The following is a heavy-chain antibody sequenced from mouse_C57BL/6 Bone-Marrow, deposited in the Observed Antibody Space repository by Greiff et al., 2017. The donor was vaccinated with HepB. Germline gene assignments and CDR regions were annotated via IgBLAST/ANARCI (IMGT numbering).Heavy chain of an antibody. CDR3: ARFYYSNYLHYAMDY. J-gene: IGHJ4*01. Sequence: EVQLQQSGPELVKPGASVKISCKASGYTFTDYYMNWVKQSHGKSLEWIGDINPNNGGTSYNQKFKGKATLTVDKSSSTAYMELRSLTSEDSAVYYCARFYYSNYLHYAMDYWGQGTSVTVSS. CDR2: INPNNGGT. V-gene: IGHV1-26*01. CDR1: GYTFTDYY. D-gene: IGHD2-5*01.